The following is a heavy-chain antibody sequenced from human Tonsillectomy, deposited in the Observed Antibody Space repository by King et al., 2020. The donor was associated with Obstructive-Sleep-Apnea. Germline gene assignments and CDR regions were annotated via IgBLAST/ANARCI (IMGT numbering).Heavy chain of an antibody. J-gene: IGHJ6*02. V-gene: IGHV5-51*01. CDR1: GYSFTSYW. Sequence: EQLVQSGAEVKKPGESLKISCKGSGYSFTSYWIGWVRQMPGKGLEGMGISYPGDSDTRYSPSFQGHVTISADKAISTAYLQWSRLKASDTAMYYCAGPLCGGDCYSVSSMDVWGQGTTVTVSS. CDR3: AGPLCGGDCYSVSSMDV. CDR2: SYPGDSDT. D-gene: IGHD2-21*02.